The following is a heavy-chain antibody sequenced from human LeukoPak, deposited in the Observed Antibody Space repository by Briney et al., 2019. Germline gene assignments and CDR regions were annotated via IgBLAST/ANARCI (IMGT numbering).Heavy chain of an antibody. CDR2: IIPILGTA. J-gene: IGHJ2*01. CDR1: GGTFSSYA. V-gene: IGHV1-69*13. Sequence: SVKVSCKASGGTFSSYAISWVRQAPGQGLEWMGGIIPILGTANYAQKFQGRVTITADESTSTAYMELSSLRSEDTAVYYCARSADYGDTLSSYWYFDLWGRGALVTVSS. CDR3: ARSADYGDTLSSYWYFDL. D-gene: IGHD4-17*01.